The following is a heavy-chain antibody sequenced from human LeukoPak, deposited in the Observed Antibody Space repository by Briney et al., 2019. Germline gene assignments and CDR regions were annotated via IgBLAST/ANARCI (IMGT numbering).Heavy chain of an antibody. CDR2: IYYSGST. CDR1: GGSISSGGYY. J-gene: IGHJ5*02. D-gene: IGHD2-2*01. CDR3: ARAEVPAHEKWFDP. Sequence: SGTLSLTCTVSGGSISSGGYYWSWIRQHPGKGLEWIGYIYYSGSTYYNPSLKSRVTISVDTSKNQFSLKLSSVTAADTAVYYCARAEVPAHEKWFDPWGQGTLVTVSS. V-gene: IGHV4-31*03.